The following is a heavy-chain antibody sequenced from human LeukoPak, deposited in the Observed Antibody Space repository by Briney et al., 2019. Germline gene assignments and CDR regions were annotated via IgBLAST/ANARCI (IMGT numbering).Heavy chain of an antibody. CDR1: GFSFTDYP. V-gene: IGHV3-11*03. CDR2: IRTTAEGAKYA. Sequence: GGSLRLSCATFGFSFTDYPMNWVRQAPGKGLEWISNIRTTAEGAKYAYYADSVKGRFTISRDNAKNSLYLQMNSLRAEDTAVYYCARTKRYCSSTSCFPYWGQGTLVTVSS. D-gene: IGHD2-2*01. CDR3: ARTKRYCSSTSCFPY. J-gene: IGHJ4*02.